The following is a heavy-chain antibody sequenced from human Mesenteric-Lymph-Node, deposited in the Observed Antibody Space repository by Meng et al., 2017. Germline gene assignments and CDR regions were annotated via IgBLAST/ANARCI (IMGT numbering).Heavy chain of an antibody. CDR3: ARGLEYYDRMGVDAFDI. J-gene: IGHJ3*02. CDR1: GFSLGDYY. Sequence: GESLKTPCAAPGFSLGDYYMQWVRQAPGKGLEGVSVIYSGGSTYYADSVKGRFTISRDNSKNTLYLQMNSLRAEDTAGYYCARGLEYYDRMGVDAFDIWGQGTMVTVSS. V-gene: IGHV3-53*01. CDR2: IYSGGST. D-gene: IGHD3-22*01.